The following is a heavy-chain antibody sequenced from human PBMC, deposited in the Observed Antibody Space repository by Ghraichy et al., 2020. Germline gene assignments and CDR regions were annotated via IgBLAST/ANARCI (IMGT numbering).Heavy chain of an antibody. V-gene: IGHV3-13*01. J-gene: IGHJ4*02. Sequence: GGSLRLSCVVSGFSFGDYDIHWVRQATGRGLEWVSSIGTLGDTYYPGSVVGRFTISRENATDSLYLQMNSLRAGDTAVYYCARGLQGYCNYTSCPFDQWGQGTLVTVSS. CDR2: IGTLGDT. CDR1: GFSFGDYD. D-gene: IGHD2-2*01. CDR3: ARGLQGYCNYTSCPFDQ.